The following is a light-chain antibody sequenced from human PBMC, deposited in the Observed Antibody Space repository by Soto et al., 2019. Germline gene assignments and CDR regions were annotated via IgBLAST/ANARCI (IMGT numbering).Light chain of an antibody. Sequence: QPVLTQSPSASASLGASVKLTCTLSSGHSSYTIAWHQQQPEKGPRYLMKVNSDGSHTKGDGIPDRFSGSSSGAERYLTISGLQSEDEADYYCQTWGTALGVVFGGGTQLTVL. V-gene: IGLV4-69*01. CDR2: VNSDGSH. CDR1: SGHSSYT. J-gene: IGLJ2*01. CDR3: QTWGTALGVV.